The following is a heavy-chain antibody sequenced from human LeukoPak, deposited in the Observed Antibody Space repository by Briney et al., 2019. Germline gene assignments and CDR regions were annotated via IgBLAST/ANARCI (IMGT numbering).Heavy chain of an antibody. D-gene: IGHD6-19*01. J-gene: IGHJ3*02. CDR2: ISSSASPI. V-gene: IGHV3-11*01. Sequence: PGGSLRLPCAASGFTFSDYYMTWIRQAPGKGLEWVSYISSSASPIYYADSVKGRFTISRDNARNSLCLQMNTLRADDTAVYYCARGAVAGSWSDFAAFDIWGQGTMVTVSS. CDR3: ARGAVAGSWSDFAAFDI. CDR1: GFTFSDYY.